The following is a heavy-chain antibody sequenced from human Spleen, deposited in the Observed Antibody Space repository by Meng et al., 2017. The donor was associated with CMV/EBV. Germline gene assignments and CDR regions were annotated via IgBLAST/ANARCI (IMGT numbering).Heavy chain of an antibody. V-gene: IGHV3-30*02. CDR2: IRYDGSTE. D-gene: IGHD3-22*01. CDR1: GFSFSSYA. J-gene: IGHJ4*02. Sequence: GESLKISCAASGFSFSSYAMHWVRQAPGKGLEWVAFIRYDGSTEYYTDSVKGRFTISRDNSRNTLCLQMNSLRAEDTAVYYCAGDRRKGPYYYDSSRYYFVFDYWGQGTLVTVSS. CDR3: AGDRRKGPYYYDSSRYYFVFDY.